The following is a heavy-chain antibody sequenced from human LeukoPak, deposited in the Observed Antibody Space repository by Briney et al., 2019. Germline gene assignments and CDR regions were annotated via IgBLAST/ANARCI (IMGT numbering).Heavy chain of an antibody. D-gene: IGHD3-10*01. J-gene: IGHJ5*02. CDR1: GFTFSSSA. V-gene: IGHV3-23*01. Sequence: GGSLRLSCAASGFTFSSSAMSWVRQVPGKGLEWVSGISASGGSTSYADSVKGRFTISRDNSKNTLYLQMNSLRAEDTAVYYCAKNGRDYYGSGSYYSYWFDPWGQGTLVTVSS. CDR3: AKNGRDYYGSGSYYSYWFDP. CDR2: ISASGGST.